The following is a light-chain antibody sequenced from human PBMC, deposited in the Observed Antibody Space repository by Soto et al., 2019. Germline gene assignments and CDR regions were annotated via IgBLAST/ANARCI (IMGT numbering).Light chain of an antibody. CDR2: GAS. Sequence: DIQLTQSPATLSLSLGERATLSCRASQSVSSSYLAWYQQKPGQAPKLLIYGASSRHSGIPERFSGSGSGTDFTLTISSLEPEDFATYYCQQCDSTPLTFGGGTKVDI. V-gene: IGKV3-20*01. J-gene: IGKJ4*01. CDR1: QSVSSSY. CDR3: QQCDSTPLT.